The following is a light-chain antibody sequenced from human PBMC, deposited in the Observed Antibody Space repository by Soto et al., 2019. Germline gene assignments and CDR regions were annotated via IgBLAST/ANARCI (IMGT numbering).Light chain of an antibody. CDR2: DVT. J-gene: IGLJ1*01. CDR3: SSYTSNGTYYV. V-gene: IGLV2-14*03. CDR1: SRDGGGYNY. Sequence: QSALTQPASVCGSAGQSSTISGTGTSRDGGGYNYVAGYQQHPSKAPKLMIYDVTNRPSGVSNRFSGSKSGNPASLTISGLKAEDQADYYCSSYTSNGTYYVFGTGTKVTVL.